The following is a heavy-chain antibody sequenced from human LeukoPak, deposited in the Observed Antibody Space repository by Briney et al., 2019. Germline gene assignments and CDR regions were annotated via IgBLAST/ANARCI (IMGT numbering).Heavy chain of an antibody. CDR1: GFTFSGLW. J-gene: IGHJ4*02. CDR3: ARSSYSSSSSV. D-gene: IGHD6-6*01. V-gene: IGHV3-7*03. Sequence: PGESLTLSCAVSGFTFSGLWMSWSRHAPGKGLEWVASINSDGSEGYYADVVKGRFTISRDNAKNSLYLQINSLRAEDTAVYYCARSSYSSSSSVWGQGTLVTVSS. CDR2: INSDGSEG.